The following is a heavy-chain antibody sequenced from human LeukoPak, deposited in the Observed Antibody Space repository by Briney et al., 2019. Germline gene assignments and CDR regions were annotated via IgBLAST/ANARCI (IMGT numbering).Heavy chain of an antibody. CDR1: GFAFSSYS. V-gene: IGHV3-21*01. Sequence: GGSLRLSCAASGFAFSSYSMNWVRHAPGKGLEWVSSISSSSTYIYYADSVRGRFTISRHNAKNSLFLQMNSLRAEDTAVYYCARRQGSSWQEAFDYWGQGTLVTVSS. J-gene: IGHJ4*02. CDR3: ARRQGSSWQEAFDY. CDR2: ISSSSTYI. D-gene: IGHD6-13*01.